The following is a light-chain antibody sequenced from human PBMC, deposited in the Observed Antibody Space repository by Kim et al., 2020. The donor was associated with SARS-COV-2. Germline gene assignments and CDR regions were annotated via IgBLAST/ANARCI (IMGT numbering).Light chain of an antibody. CDR3: CSYAGSYLVV. V-gene: IGLV2-11*01. CDR1: SSDVGGYDY. J-gene: IGLJ2*01. Sequence: QSALTQPRSVSGSPGQSVTISCTGTSSDVGGYDYVSWYQQYPGKVPKLMISEVSKRPPGVPDRFSGSKSGNTASLTISGLQAEDEADYYCCSYAGSYLVVFGGGTQLTVL. CDR2: EVS.